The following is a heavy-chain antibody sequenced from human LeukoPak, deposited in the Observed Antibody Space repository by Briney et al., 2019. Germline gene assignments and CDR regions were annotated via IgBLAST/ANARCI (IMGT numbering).Heavy chain of an antibody. CDR2: INPNSGGT. J-gene: IGHJ5*02. Sequence: ASVKVSCKASGYTITGYYMRWVRQAPGQGLEWMGWINPNSGGTNYAQKFQGRVTMTRDTSISTAYMELSRLRSDDTAVYYCARCGWQLDWFDPWGQGTLVTVSS. CDR3: ARCGWQLDWFDP. V-gene: IGHV1-2*02. D-gene: IGHD6-19*01. CDR1: GYTITGYY.